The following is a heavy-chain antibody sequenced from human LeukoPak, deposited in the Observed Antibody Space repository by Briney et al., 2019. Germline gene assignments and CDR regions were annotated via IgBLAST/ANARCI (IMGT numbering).Heavy chain of an antibody. J-gene: IGHJ6*02. CDR2: ISTGGGGT. CDR3: AKGPMRSLDV. Sequence: GGSLRLSCAASGFTFSSSAMSWVRQAPGKGLDWVSGISTGGGGTYYSDSVKGRFTISRDNSKNTLFLQMNSLRAEDTAVYYCAKGPMRSLDVWGQGTTVTVSS. V-gene: IGHV3-23*01. CDR1: GFTFSSSA. D-gene: IGHD3-22*01.